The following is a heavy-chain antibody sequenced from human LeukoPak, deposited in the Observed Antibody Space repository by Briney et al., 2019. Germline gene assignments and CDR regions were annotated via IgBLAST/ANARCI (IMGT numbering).Heavy chain of an antibody. CDR2: IKSKTDGGIT. Sequence: GGSQRLSCAASGFTFSNAWMSWVRQAPGKGLEWVGRIKSKTDGGITDYAAPVKGRFTISRDDSKNTLYLQMNSLKTEDTAVYYCTTDRLLWFGELFGYWGQGTLVTVSS. CDR1: GFTFSNAW. J-gene: IGHJ4*02. CDR3: TTDRLLWFGELFGY. D-gene: IGHD3-10*01. V-gene: IGHV3-15*01.